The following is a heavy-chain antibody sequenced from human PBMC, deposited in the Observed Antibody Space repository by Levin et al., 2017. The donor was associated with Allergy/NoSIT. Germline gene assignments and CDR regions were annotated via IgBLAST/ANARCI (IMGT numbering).Heavy chain of an antibody. CDR1: GFTFSSYG. CDR2: IWYDGSNK. V-gene: IGHV3-33*01. CDR3: ARGGSGWAIDY. Sequence: GGSLRLSCAASGFTFSSYGMHWVRQAPGKGLEWVAVIWYDGSNKYYADSVKGRFTISRDNSKNTLYLQMNSLRAEDTAVYYCARGGSGWAIDYWGQGTLVTVSS. J-gene: IGHJ4*02. D-gene: IGHD6-19*01.